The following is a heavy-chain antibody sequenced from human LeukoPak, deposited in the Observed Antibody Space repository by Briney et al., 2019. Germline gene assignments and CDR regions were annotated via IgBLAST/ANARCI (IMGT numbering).Heavy chain of an antibody. J-gene: IGHJ4*02. Sequence: SGRSLRLSCAASGFTFSNYGMHWVRQAPGKGLEWVAVISYDGSNEYYADSVKGRFTISRDTSKNTLYLQMNSLRAEDTALYYCARKFLTGRLIDYWGQGTLVTVSS. CDR1: GFTFSNYG. V-gene: IGHV3-30*03. CDR3: ARKFLTGRLIDY. D-gene: IGHD7-27*01. CDR2: ISYDGSNE.